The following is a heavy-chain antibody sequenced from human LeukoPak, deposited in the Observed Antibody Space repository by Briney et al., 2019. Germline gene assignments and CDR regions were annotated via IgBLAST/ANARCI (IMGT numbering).Heavy chain of an antibody. CDR3: ARDSLLGAPYTVY. CDR2: ISDHNGNP. D-gene: IGHD3-3*02. CDR1: GYIFTTYA. J-gene: IGHJ4*02. V-gene: IGHV1-18*01. Sequence: RASVKVSCRASGYIFTTYAISWVRQAPGQGLEWLGWISDHNGNPDYAEKFQGRVTLTTDPSTSTAYMELTSLRSDDTAVYYCARDSLLGAPYTVYWGQGTLVTVSS.